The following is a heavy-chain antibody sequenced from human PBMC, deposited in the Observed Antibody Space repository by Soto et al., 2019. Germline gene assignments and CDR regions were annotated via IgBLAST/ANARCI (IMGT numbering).Heavy chain of an antibody. V-gene: IGHV3-7*01. D-gene: IGHD4-17*01. CDR2: IKRDGSEK. CDR3: ARVRATDYEIDY. J-gene: IGHJ4*02. Sequence: GGSLRLSGTAYGFIFGGYWMTWVRHVPGKGLQWVANIKRDGSEKYYVDFVKGRFTISRDNAENSVFLDMNNLRVDDTATYYCARVRATDYEIDYWGQGALVTVSS. CDR1: GFIFGGYW.